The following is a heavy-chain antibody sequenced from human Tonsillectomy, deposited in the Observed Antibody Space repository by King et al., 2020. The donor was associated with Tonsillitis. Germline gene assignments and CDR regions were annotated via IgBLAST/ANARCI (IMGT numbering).Heavy chain of an antibody. CDR3: AKENDGSGSYYAPGWDY. D-gene: IGHD3-10*01. CDR2: ISGSGDST. J-gene: IGHJ4*02. Sequence: VQLVESGGGLVQPGGSLRLSCAASGFTFCSYAMSWVRQAPGKGLEWVSAISGSGDSTYYADSVKGRFTISRDNSKNTLYLQMNSLRAEDTAIYYCAKENDGSGSYYAPGWDYGGQGTLVTVSS. V-gene: IGHV3-23*04. CDR1: GFTFCSYA.